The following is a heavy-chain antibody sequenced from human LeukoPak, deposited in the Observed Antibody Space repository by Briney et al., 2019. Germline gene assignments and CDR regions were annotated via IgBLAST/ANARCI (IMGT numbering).Heavy chain of an antibody. J-gene: IGHJ3*02. V-gene: IGHV4-59*01. Sequence: PSETLSLTCTVSGGSITDYYWNWIRQPPGKGLEWIGYSDHSGSTNYNPSLKSRVTISVDTSKNQISLKPSSVTAADTAVYHCVRNRAFDIWGQGTMVTVSS. CDR1: GGSITDYY. CDR2: SDHSGST. CDR3: VRNRAFDI.